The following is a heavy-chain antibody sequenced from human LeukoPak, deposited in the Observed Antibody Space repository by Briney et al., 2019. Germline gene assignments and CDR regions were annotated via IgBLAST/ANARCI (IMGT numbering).Heavy chain of an antibody. D-gene: IGHD3-3*01. CDR2: IIPIFGTA. J-gene: IGHJ6*03. V-gene: IGHV1-69*13. Sequence: GASVKVSCKASGGTFSSYAISWVRQAPGQGLEWMGGIIPIFGTANYAQKFQGRVTITADESTSTAYMELSSLRSEDTAVYYCARQYYDFWSGYYTGQDAPYMDVWGKGTTVTVSS. CDR3: ARQYYDFWSGYYTGQDAPYMDV. CDR1: GGTFSSYA.